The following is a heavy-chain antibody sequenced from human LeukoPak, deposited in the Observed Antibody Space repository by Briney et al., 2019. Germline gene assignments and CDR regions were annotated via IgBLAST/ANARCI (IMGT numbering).Heavy chain of an antibody. J-gene: IGHJ6*02. Sequence: GGSLRLSCEVSGFTFSNYAMTWVRQAPGKGLEWVSGASGSGGNTYYADSVKGRFTISRDNSKNTLYLQMNSLRAEDTAVYYCAKKRGSTSSYGMDVWGQGTTVTVPS. D-gene: IGHD2-2*01. V-gene: IGHV3-23*01. CDR2: ASGSGGNT. CDR1: GFTFSNYA. CDR3: AKKRGSTSSYGMDV.